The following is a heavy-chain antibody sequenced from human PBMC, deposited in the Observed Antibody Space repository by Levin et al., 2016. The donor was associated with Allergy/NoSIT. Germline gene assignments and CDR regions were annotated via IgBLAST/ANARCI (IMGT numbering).Heavy chain of an antibody. J-gene: IGHJ6*02. Sequence: GGSLRLSCAASGFTFSSYSMNWVRQAPGKGLEWVSSISSSSSYIYYADSVKGRFTISRDNAKNSLYLQMNSLRAEDTAVYYCARPLTEWPHYYGMDVWGQGTTVTVSS. CDR3: ARPLTEWPHYYGMDV. D-gene: IGHD3-3*01. V-gene: IGHV3-21*01. CDR1: GFTFSSYS. CDR2: ISSSSSYI.